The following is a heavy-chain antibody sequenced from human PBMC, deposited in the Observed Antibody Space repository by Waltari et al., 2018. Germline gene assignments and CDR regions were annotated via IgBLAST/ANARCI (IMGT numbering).Heavy chain of an antibody. CDR1: GYTFPDYP. CDR2: INTKNGHP. V-gene: IGHV7-4-1*02. D-gene: IGHD4-17*01. Sequence: QVQLAQSGSELKEPGASVKVSCRTSGYTFPDYPINWVRQAPGQGLEWMGWINTKNGHPTYVQGFTGRFVFSLDTSVSTTYLQITGLKAEDTAVYFCARALLGLTNRLDVWGQGTTVTISS. J-gene: IGHJ6*02. CDR3: ARALLGLTNRLDV.